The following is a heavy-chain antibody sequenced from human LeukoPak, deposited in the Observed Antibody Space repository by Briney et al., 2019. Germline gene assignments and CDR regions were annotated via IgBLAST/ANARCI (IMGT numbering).Heavy chain of an antibody. CDR1: GGSISSSSYY. V-gene: IGHV4-39*01. Sequence: SETLSLTCTVSGGSISSSSYYWGWLRQPPGKGLEWIGSIYYSGSTYYNPSLKSRVTISVDTSKNQFSLKLSSVTAADTAVYYCMAVAGFGDYWGQGTLVTVSS. D-gene: IGHD6-19*01. J-gene: IGHJ4*02. CDR2: IYYSGST. CDR3: MAVAGFGDY.